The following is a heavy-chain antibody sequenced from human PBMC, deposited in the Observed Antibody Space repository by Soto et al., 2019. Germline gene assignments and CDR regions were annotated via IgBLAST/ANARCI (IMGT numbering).Heavy chain of an antibody. V-gene: IGHV1-8*01. D-gene: IGHD2-8*01. CDR3: ARPLVSESCTNGVFLVGYAFDL. CDR1: GYTLSSYD. Sequence: QVQLVQSGAEVKKPGASVKVSCKASGYTLSSYDINWVRQAPGQGREWVGWMNPNSGNTGFAQKFQARVIMTKEPSTNTTYMELGSLRSEDTAGYYCARPLVSESCTNGVFLVGYAFDLWGQGTMIIVSS. J-gene: IGHJ3*01. CDR2: MNPNSGNT.